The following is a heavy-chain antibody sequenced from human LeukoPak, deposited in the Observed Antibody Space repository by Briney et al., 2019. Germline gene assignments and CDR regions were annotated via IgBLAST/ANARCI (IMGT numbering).Heavy chain of an antibody. V-gene: IGHV3-23*01. J-gene: IGHJ4*02. CDR3: AKDFVSSYGSGS. CDR1: GFTFSSYA. Sequence: PGGSLRLSCVASGFTFSSYAMSWVRQAPGKGLEWVSAISGSGGSTYYADSVKGRFTISRDNSKNTLYLQMNSLRAEDTAVYYCAKDFVSSYGSGSWGQGTLVTVSS. CDR2: ISGSGGST. D-gene: IGHD3-10*01.